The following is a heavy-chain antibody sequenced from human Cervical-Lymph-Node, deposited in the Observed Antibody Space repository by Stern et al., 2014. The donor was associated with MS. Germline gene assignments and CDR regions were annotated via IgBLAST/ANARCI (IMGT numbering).Heavy chain of an antibody. CDR1: GYSFTSYW. D-gene: IGHD6-19*01. V-gene: IGHV5-51*01. Sequence: MQLVQSGAEVKKVGESLKISCKTSGYSFTSYWFAWVRQMPGKGLEWMGIICPDDSDTRYSPSFQGQVSISADKSSSTAYLQWSSLKASDTATYYCARIAVAGSFDYWGQGAPVTVSS. J-gene: IGHJ4*02. CDR2: ICPDDSDT. CDR3: ARIAVAGSFDY.